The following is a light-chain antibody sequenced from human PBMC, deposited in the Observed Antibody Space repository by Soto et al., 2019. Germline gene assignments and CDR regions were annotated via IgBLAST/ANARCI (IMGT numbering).Light chain of an antibody. CDR1: QSISNW. CDR3: QQYNSFLFT. CDR2: KAS. V-gene: IGKV1-5*03. J-gene: IGKJ3*01. Sequence: DTQMTQSPSILSASVGDRVTITCRASQSISNWLAWYQQRPGKAPKLLIYKASSLESGVPSRFSGSGSGTEFTLTISSLQPEDFATYYCQQYNSFLFTFGPGTKVDIK.